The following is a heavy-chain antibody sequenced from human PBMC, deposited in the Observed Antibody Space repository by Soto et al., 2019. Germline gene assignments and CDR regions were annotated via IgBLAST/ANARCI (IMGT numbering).Heavy chain of an antibody. V-gene: IGHV3-30-3*01. CDR2: ISYDGSNK. CDR3: ARDPRPPPYMVRGVIMGYFDY. D-gene: IGHD3-10*01. Sequence: QVQLVESGGGVVQPGRSLRLSCAASGFTFSSYAMHWVRQAPGKGLEWVAVISYDGSNKYYADSVKGRFTISRDNSKNTLYLQMNSLRAEDTAVYYCARDPRPPPYMVRGVIMGYFDYWGQGTLVTVSS. J-gene: IGHJ4*02. CDR1: GFTFSSYA.